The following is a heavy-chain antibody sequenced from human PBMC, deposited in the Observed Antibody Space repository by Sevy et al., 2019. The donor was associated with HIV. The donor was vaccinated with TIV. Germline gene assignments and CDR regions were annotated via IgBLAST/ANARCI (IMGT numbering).Heavy chain of an antibody. CDR3: ARGCSGGSCYVHAFDI. D-gene: IGHD2-15*01. CDR1: GFTFSSYS. Sequence: GGSLRLSCAASGFTFSSYSMNWVRQAPGKGLEWVSYISSSSSTIYYADSVKGQFTISRDNAKNSLYLQMNSLRAEDTAVYYCARGCSGGSCYVHAFDIWGQGTMVTVSS. V-gene: IGHV3-48*01. J-gene: IGHJ3*02. CDR2: ISSSSSTI.